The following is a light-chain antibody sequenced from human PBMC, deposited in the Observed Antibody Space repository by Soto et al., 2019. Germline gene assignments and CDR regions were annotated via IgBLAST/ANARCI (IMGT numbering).Light chain of an antibody. V-gene: IGKV4-1*01. J-gene: IGKJ1*01. CDR1: HSVFYSTNNKNS. CDR3: QQYYSTPWT. CDR2: WAS. Sequence: DIVMSQSPDSLAVSLGETATISCKSSHSVFYSTNNKNSLGWYQQKLGQGPKLVIDWASTRETGVPEGFSGRGSVTDFTLGISSLQAEDAAVYYCQQYYSTPWTFGQGTKVEIK.